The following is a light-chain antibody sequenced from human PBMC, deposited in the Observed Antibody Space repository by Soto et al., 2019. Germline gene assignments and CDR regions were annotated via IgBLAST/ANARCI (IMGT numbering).Light chain of an antibody. CDR3: QKYNGAPLT. J-gene: IGKJ4*01. CDR2: AAS. CDR1: QGIGVY. V-gene: IGKV1-27*01. Sequence: DIQMTQSPSSVSASLGDRVTITCRASQGIGVYLAWFQQKPGNVPKLLIYAASTLQSGVPSRFSGSGSGTDFTLTISSLQPEDVATYYCQKYNGAPLTFGGGTKVDIK.